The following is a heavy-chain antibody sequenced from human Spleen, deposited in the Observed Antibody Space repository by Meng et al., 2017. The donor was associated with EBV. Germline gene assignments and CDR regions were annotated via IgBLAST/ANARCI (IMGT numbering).Heavy chain of an antibody. Sequence: TLTDYCTTVLKRTHIPTLTYSLSCSLRSTGTVSFSWFPTPPGKALELIALIYLDDDKLYSPSLKNRLTITKDTSKNQFVLTMTNMDPVDTATYYCAHKDIAAPFDPWGQGTLVTVSS. CDR1: CSLRSTGTVS. CDR2: IYLDDDK. CDR3: AHKDIAAPFDP. D-gene: IGHD6-13*01. J-gene: IGHJ5*02. V-gene: IGHV2-5*02.